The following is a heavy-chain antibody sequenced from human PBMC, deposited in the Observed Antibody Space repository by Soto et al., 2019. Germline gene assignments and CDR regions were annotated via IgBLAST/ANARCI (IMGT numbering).Heavy chain of an antibody. V-gene: IGHV1-69*13. CDR1: GGTFRSYA. D-gene: IGHD6-19*01. CDR3: ANLEIDSSGWYPRYDF. CDR2: IIPIFGTA. J-gene: IGHJ4*02. Sequence: VKVSCKASGGTFRSYAISWVRQAPGQGLEWMGGIIPIFGTANYAQKFQGRVTITADESTSTAYMELSSLRSEDTAVYYCANLEIDSSGWYPRYDFCGQGTLVTVSS.